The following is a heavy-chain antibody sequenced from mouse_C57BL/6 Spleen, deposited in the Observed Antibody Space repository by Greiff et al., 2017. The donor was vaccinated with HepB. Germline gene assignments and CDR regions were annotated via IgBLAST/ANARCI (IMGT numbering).Heavy chain of an antibody. Sequence: EVQGVESGGGLVKPGGSLKLSCAASGFTFSDYGMHWVRQAPEKGLEWVAYISSGSSTIYYADTVKGRFTISRDNAKNTLFLQMTSLRSEDTAMYYCARPLLLHRRGYAMDYWGQGTSVTVSS. J-gene: IGHJ4*01. D-gene: IGHD1-1*01. CDR3: ARPLLLHRRGYAMDY. V-gene: IGHV5-17*01. CDR1: GFTFSDYG. CDR2: ISSGSSTI.